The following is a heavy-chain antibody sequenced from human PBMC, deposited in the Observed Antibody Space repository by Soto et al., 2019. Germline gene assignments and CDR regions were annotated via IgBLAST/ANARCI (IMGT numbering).Heavy chain of an antibody. CDR1: GASLSSGSYF. CDR2: MYYSGST. Sequence: QVQLQESGPGLVKPSETLSLTCTVSGASLSSGSYFWSWIRQPPGKGLEYIGYMYYSGSTNSNPSLKSRVTISADTPKNKFALRLKTVTAADTAIYDCARRRAMSTFGGVSAWGPGTLVTVSS. CDR3: ARRRAMSTFGGVSA. D-gene: IGHD3-16*01. J-gene: IGHJ4*02. V-gene: IGHV4-61*01.